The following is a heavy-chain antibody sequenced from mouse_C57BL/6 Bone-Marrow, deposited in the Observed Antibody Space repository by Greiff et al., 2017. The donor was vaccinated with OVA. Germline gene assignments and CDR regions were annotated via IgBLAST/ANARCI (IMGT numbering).Heavy chain of an antibody. J-gene: IGHJ4*01. CDR2: IYPGDGDT. D-gene: IGHD2-4*01. CDR3: ARWGVGLRRAMDY. V-gene: IGHV1-80*01. Sequence: VQLQQSGAELVKPGASVKISCKASGYAFSSYWMNWVKQRPGKGLEWIGQIYPGDGDTNYNGKFKGKATLTADKSSSTAYMQLSSLTSEDSAVYFGARWGVGLRRAMDYWGQGTSVTVSS. CDR1: GYAFSSYW.